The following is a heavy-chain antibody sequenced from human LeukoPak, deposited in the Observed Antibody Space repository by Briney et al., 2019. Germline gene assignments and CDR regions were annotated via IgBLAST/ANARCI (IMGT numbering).Heavy chain of an antibody. CDR3: AHSPGGGYSGYGYNWFDP. Sequence: ESGPTLVNPTQTLTLTCTFSGFSLSTSGVGVGWIRQPQGKALEWLALIYWDDDKRYSPSLKSRLTITKDTSKIQVVLTMTNMDPVDTATYYCAHSPGGGYSGYGYNWFDPWGQGTLVTVSS. V-gene: IGHV2-5*02. D-gene: IGHD5-12*01. CDR1: GFSLSTSGVG. J-gene: IGHJ5*02. CDR2: IYWDDDK.